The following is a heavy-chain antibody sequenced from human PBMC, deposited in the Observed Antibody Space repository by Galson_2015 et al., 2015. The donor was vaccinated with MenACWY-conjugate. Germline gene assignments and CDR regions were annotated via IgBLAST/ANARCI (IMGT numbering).Heavy chain of an antibody. D-gene: IGHD3-22*01. CDR3: ARTRSGYFSYYFDY. J-gene: IGHJ4*02. CDR1: GFSLSTSGMC. CDR2: IDWDDDK. V-gene: IGHV2-70*01. Sequence: PALVKPTQTLTLTCTFSGFSLSTSGMCVSWIRQPPGKALEWLALIDWDDDKYYSTSLKTRLTISKDTSKNQVVLTMTNMDPADTATYYCARTRSGYFSYYFDYWGQGTLVTVSS.